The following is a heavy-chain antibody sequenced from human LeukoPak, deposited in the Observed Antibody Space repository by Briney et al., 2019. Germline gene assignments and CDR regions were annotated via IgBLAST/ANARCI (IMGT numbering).Heavy chain of an antibody. CDR2: ISGSGGST. V-gene: IGHV3-23*01. CDR3: AKDGGEYYDILTGYYPRLYYMDV. Sequence: GGSLRLSCVASGFTFSTYGMSWVRQAPGKGLEWVSDISGSGGSTYYADSVKGRFTISGDNSKNTLYLQMNSLRAEDTAVYYCAKDGGEYYDILTGYYPRLYYMDVWGKGTTVTISS. J-gene: IGHJ6*03. CDR1: GFTFSTYG. D-gene: IGHD3-9*01.